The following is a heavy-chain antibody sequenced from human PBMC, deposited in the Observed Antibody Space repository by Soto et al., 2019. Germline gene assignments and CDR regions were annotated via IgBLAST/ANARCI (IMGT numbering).Heavy chain of an antibody. CDR2: IYSGDSDT. D-gene: IGHD3-10*01. CDR3: ARQLVMTVRGVLMGPGDGFDI. CDR1: GYNFSNFW. J-gene: IGHJ3*02. V-gene: IGHV5-51*01. Sequence: EVQLVQSGAEVKKPGESLKISCKGSGYNFSNFWIAWVRQMPGKGLEWMGIIYSGDSDTTYSPSFQGQVTISVDKSITTAYLQGNSLKASDSAVYYCARQLVMTVRGVLMGPGDGFDIWGQGTMVNV.